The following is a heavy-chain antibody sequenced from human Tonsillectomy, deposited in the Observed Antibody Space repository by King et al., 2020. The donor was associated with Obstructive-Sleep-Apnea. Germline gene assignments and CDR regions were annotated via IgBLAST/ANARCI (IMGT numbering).Heavy chain of an antibody. CDR1: GFTFSSYS. CDR3: ARDNAQGFSSDYGRGFDY. CDR2: ISSSSSYM. V-gene: IGHV3-21*01. Sequence: VQLVESGGGLVKPGGSLRLSCAASGFTFSSYSMNWVRQAPGKGLEWVSSISSSSSYMYYADSMKGRFTISRDNAKNSLYLQMNSLRAEDTAVYYCARDNAQGFSSDYGRGFDYWGQGTLVTVSS. J-gene: IGHJ4*02. D-gene: IGHD3-16*01.